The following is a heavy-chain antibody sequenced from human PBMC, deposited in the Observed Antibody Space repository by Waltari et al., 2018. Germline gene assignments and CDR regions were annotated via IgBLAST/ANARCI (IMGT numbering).Heavy chain of an antibody. D-gene: IGHD3-10*01. V-gene: IGHV3-74*01. Sequence: EVRLVESGGASVQAGGSLRLSCTASGFSFSGHCLHWVRQVRGKGLQGVSRIEENGWFSAYEDSVKGRFSVSRDNAKNTMSLEMNSLGVDDTAVYYCARDVNMAPRGYYHYGMDVWGQGTTVTVS. J-gene: IGHJ6*02. CDR2: IEENGWFS. CDR1: GFSFSGHC. CDR3: ARDVNMAPRGYYHYGMDV.